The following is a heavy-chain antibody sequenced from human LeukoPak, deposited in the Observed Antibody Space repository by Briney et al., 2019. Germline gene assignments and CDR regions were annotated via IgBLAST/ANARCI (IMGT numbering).Heavy chain of an antibody. D-gene: IGHD1-1*01. CDR3: VSSATFDY. V-gene: IGHV3-7*02. Sequence: GGSLRLSCAASGFSFRSYWMSWVRQAPGKGLEWVANIKQDGSDKYYVDSVKGRFTISRDNARNSLYLQMNSRRAEDAAVYYCVSSATFDYWGQGSLVTVSS. CDR2: IKQDGSDK. CDR1: GFSFRSYW. J-gene: IGHJ4*02.